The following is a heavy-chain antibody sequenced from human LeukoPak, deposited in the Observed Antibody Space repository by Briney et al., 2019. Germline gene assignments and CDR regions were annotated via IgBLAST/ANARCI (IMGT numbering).Heavy chain of an antibody. J-gene: IGHJ4*02. Sequence: SETLSLTCTVSGGSISSGEYYWSWIRQPPGKGLEWIGYIYYSGSTYYNPSLKSRVTISLDTSKNQLSLKLSSVTAADTAVYYCARVEPSRSGYDYWISDYWGQGTLVTVSS. CDR3: ARVEPSRSGYDYWISDY. V-gene: IGHV4-30-4*01. D-gene: IGHD5-12*01. CDR2: IYYSGST. CDR1: GGSISSGEYY.